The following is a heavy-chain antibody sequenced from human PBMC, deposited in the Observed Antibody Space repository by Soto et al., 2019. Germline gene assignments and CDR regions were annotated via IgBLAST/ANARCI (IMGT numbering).Heavy chain of an antibody. CDR1: GASINNYY. CDR2: IHYSGTT. J-gene: IGHJ6*02. Sequence: QVQMQESGPGLVKPSETLSLTCTVSGASINNYYCNWVRQPPVKGLEWIGSIHYSGTTHYNPSLESRVTISRDAARNQFSLRLRSVTAADAAVYYCAGDTYGLDVWGQGTTVTVSS. CDR3: AGDTYGLDV. V-gene: IGHV4-59*01.